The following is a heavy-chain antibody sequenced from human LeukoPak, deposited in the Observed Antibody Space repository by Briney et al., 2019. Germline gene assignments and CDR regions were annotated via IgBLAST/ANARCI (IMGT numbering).Heavy chain of an antibody. Sequence: GGSLRLSCAASGSTFNGFSTYDFNWVRQAPGKGLEWVSYISSSRATIYYADSVKGRFTVSRDNAKNSLYLQMNSLRAEDTAIYYCARDLVSGAYTFDIWGQGTMVTVSS. CDR1: GSTFNGFS. D-gene: IGHD3-16*01. V-gene: IGHV3-48*03. CDR3: ARDLVSGAYTFDI. CDR2: ISSSRATI. J-gene: IGHJ3*02.